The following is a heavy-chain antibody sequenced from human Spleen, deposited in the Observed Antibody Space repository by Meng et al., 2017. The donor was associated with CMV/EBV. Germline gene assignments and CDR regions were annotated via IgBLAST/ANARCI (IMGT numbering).Heavy chain of an antibody. J-gene: IGHJ4*02. D-gene: IGHD6-13*01. CDR2: IYWDDDK. CDR1: GVSLSTCGVG. Sequence: ITVEESGPTLLKPPQPPTVTCTFSGVSLSTCGVGVGWIPQPPGKALEWLALIYWDDDKRYSPSLKSRLTITKDTSKNQVVLTMTNMDPVDTATYYCAHSPPYSSSWILDYWGQGTLVTVSS. CDR3: AHSPPYSSSWILDY. V-gene: IGHV2-5*02.